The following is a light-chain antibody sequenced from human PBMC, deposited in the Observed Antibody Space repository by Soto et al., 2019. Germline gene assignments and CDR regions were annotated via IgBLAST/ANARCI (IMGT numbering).Light chain of an antibody. V-gene: IGKV3-15*01. CDR3: QQYNNWPRP. CDR2: GAS. J-gene: IGKJ1*01. Sequence: EIVMTQSPATLSGSPGERATLSCRASQSVSSNLAWYQQNPGQAPRLLIYGASTRATGIPARFSGSGSGTEFTLTISSLQSEDFAVYYCQQYNNWPRPFGQGTKVELK. CDR1: QSVSSN.